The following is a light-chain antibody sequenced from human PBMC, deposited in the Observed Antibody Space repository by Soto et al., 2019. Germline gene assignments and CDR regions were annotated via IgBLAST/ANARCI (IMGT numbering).Light chain of an antibody. CDR3: LLSYSGARSGV. CDR1: TGAVTSGHY. V-gene: IGLV7-46*01. CDR2: DTS. Sequence: QAVVTQEPSLTVSPGGTVTLTCGSSTGAVTSGHYPYWFQQKPGQAPRTLIYDTSNKHSWTPARFSGSLLGGKAALTLSGAQPEDEAEYYCLLSYSGARSGVFGGGTKQTVL. J-gene: IGLJ2*01.